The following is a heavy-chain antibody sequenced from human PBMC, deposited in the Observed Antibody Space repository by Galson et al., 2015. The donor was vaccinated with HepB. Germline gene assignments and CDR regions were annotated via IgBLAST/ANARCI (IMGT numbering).Heavy chain of an antibody. CDR1: GSTFSRHG. CDR2: IWFDGSKK. Sequence: SLRLSCAASGAASGSTFSRHGMHWVRQAPGKGLEWVALIWFDGSKKYHAEYLKGRLTISRDNSKNMLYLQMNSLGAEDTAMYYCARYLGDYYGFDIWGQGTMVIVSS. D-gene: IGHD2/OR15-2a*01. J-gene: IGHJ3*02. CDR3: ARYLGDYYGFDI. V-gene: IGHV3-33*01.